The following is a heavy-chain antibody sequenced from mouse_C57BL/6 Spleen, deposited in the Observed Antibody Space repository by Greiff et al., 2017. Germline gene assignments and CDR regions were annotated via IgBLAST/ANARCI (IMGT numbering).Heavy chain of an antibody. CDR3: ARSVYDGYYASYFDY. D-gene: IGHD2-3*01. CDR1: GYTFTSYT. J-gene: IGHJ2*01. Sequence: QVQLQQSGAELARPGASVKMSCKASGYTFTSYTMHWVKQRPGQGLEWIGYINPSSGYTKYNQTFKDKATLTADKSSSTAYMQLSSLTSEDSAVYYCARSVYDGYYASYFDYWGQGTTLTVSS. V-gene: IGHV1-4*01. CDR2: INPSSGYT.